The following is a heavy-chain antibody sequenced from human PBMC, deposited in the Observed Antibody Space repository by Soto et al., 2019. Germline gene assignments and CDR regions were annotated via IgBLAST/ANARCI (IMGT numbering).Heavy chain of an antibody. D-gene: IGHD3-16*01. CDR1: GYKFITYG. V-gene: IGHV1-18*04. CDR2: ISTYSGNT. CDR3: ARGLGTNGLDV. Sequence: ASVKVSCKAPGYKFITYGITWGRQAPGQGLEWMGGISTYSGNTDYAQSFQDRVTLTTDTSTSTVYMELGSMRSDHTAVYYCARGLGTNGLDVWGQGTTVTVSS. J-gene: IGHJ6*02.